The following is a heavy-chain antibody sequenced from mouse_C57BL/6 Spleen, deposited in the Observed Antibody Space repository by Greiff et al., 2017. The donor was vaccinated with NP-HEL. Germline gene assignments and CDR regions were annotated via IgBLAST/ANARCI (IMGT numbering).Heavy chain of an antibody. CDR3: ARKAYEYDEDYAMDY. V-gene: IGHV1-7*01. CDR2: INPSSGYT. CDR1: GYTFTSYW. D-gene: IGHD2-4*01. J-gene: IGHJ4*01. Sequence: QVQLKESGAELAKPGASVKLSCKASGYTFTSYWMHWVKQRPGQGLEWIGYINPSSGYTTYNQKFKDKATLTADKSSSTAYMQLRSLTYEDSAVYYCARKAYEYDEDYAMDYWGQGTSVTVSA.